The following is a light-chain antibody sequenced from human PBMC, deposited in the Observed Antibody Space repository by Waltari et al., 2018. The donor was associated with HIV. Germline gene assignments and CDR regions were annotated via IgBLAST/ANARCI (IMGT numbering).Light chain of an antibody. J-gene: IGLJ1*01. CDR3: SSYTPTNTV. CDR1: NSNFRGF. V-gene: IGLV2-14*03. Sequence: QSALTQPASVSGSPGQSITIPCTRTNSNFRGFLSWYQQSSDKPPQLSIYHVTRRPSGFSNRFSGSQSVNTASLTITGLQAEDEADYFCSSYTPTNTVFGSGTKVSVL. CDR2: HVT.